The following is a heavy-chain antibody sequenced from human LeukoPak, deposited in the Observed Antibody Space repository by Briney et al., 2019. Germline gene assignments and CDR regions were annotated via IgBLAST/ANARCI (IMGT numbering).Heavy chain of an antibody. CDR3: AKAGVVPAAIAKFDY. J-gene: IGHJ4*02. D-gene: IGHD2-2*01. V-gene: IGHV3-23*01. Sequence: GSLRLSCTASGFTFSNYAMSWVRQAPGKGLEWVSAISGSGGSTYYADSVKGRFTISRDNSKNTLYLQVNSLRAEDTAVYYCAKAGVVPAAIAKFDYWGQGTLVTVSS. CDR2: ISGSGGST. CDR1: GFTFSNYA.